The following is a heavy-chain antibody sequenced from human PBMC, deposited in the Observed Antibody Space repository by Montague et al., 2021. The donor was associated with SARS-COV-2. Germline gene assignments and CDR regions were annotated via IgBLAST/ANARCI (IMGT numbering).Heavy chain of an antibody. V-gene: IGHV3-23*01. CDR2: ISGSGGST. CDR3: AKDRSSSGWFGGLDY. CDR1: GFTFSSYT. D-gene: IGHD6-19*01. Sequence: SLRVSCVASGFTFSSYTITWVRQAPGKGLEWVSGISGSGGSTYYADSVKGRFTISRDNSKNTLYLQMNSLRAEDTAVYYCAKDRSSSGWFGGLDYWGQGTLVTVSS. J-gene: IGHJ4*02.